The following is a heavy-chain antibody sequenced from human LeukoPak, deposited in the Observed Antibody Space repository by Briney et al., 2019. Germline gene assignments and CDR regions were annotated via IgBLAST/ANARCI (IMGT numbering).Heavy chain of an antibody. CDR3: AKDSRLITIFEN. D-gene: IGHD3-3*01. CDR1: GYTFTSYG. Sequence: ASVKVSCKASGYTFTSYGISWVRQAPGQGLEWMGWISAYNGNTNYAQKLQGRVTMTTDTSTSTAYMELRSLRSDDTAVYYCAKDSRLITIFENWGQGTLVTVSS. V-gene: IGHV1-18*01. J-gene: IGHJ4*02. CDR2: ISAYNGNT.